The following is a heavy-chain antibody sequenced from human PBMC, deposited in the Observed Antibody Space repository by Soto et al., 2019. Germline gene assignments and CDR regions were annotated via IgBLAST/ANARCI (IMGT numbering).Heavy chain of an antibody. Sequence: SATLSLTCAVYGGSFSGYYWSWIRQPPGKGLEWIGEINHSGSTNYNPSLKSRVTISVDTSKNQFSLKLSSVTAADTAVYYCTGAYYDINGYSLDPWGQGTSVTV. CDR2: INHSGST. CDR3: TGAYYDINGYSLDP. J-gene: IGHJ5*02. CDR1: GGSFSGYY. D-gene: IGHD3-22*01. V-gene: IGHV4-34*01.